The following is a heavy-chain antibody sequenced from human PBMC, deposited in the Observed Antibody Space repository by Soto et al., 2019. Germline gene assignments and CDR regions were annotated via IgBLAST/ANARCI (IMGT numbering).Heavy chain of an antibody. Sequence: PADTLSLTCAVSGGSISSSNWWRWVRQPPGKGLEWMGEIYHSGSTNYNPSLKSRVTISVDKSKNQFSLKLSSVTAADTAVYYCARCGSGGSGTDWFDPWGQGTLVTVSS. J-gene: IGHJ5*02. CDR3: ARCGSGGSGTDWFDP. CDR1: GGSISSSNW. D-gene: IGHD3-10*01. V-gene: IGHV4-4*02. CDR2: IYHSGST.